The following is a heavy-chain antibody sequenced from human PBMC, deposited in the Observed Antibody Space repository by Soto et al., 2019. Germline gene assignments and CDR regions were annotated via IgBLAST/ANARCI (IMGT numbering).Heavy chain of an antibody. CDR2: ISSSSSYT. Sequence: QVQLVESGGGLVKPGGSLRLSCAASGFTFSDYYMNWIRQAPGKGLEWVSFISSSSSYTNYADSVMGRFTISRDNANNLVFLQMNSLRAEDTAVYYCARSRTSSWSHFEYWGQGTLVTVSS. D-gene: IGHD6-13*01. CDR1: GFTFSDYY. CDR3: ARSRTSSWSHFEY. J-gene: IGHJ4*02. V-gene: IGHV3-11*05.